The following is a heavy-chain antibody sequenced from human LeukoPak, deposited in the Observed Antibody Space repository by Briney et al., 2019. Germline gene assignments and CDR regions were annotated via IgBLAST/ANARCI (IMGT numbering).Heavy chain of an antibody. CDR2: INHSGST. CDR3: ARGFYSKPTVVIIRYRWFDP. CDR1: GGSFSRYY. J-gene: IGHJ5*02. D-gene: IGHD3-3*01. V-gene: IGHV4-34*01. Sequence: PSETLSLTCAVYGGSFSRYYWSWIRQPPGKGLEWIGEINHSGSTNYNPSLKSRVTISVDTSKNQFSLKLSSVTAADTAVYYCARGFYSKPTVVIIRYRWFDPWGQGTLVTVSS.